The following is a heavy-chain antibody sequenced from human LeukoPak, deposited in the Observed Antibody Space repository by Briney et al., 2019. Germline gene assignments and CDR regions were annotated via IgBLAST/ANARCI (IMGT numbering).Heavy chain of an antibody. CDR2: SGST. CDR1: SGSYSDYY. D-gene: IGHD3-10*01. Sequence: PAETLSLTCTVSSGSYSDYYWTWLRQAPGKGLEGIGYSGSTNYNHSLKSRVRIPTDTSKIHFSLTLSSVTAADTAVYYCARTRRHYYGSGKNLTPWPAGLDGWGQGTTVIVS. CDR3: ARTRRHYYGSGKNLTPWPAGLDG. J-gene: IGHJ6*02. V-gene: IGHV4-4*09.